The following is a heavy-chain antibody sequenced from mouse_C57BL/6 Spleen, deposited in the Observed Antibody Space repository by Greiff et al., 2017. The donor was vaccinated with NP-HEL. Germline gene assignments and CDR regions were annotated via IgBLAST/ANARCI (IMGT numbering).Heavy chain of an antibody. CDR3: ARINKIVATNFDY. V-gene: IGHV1S81*02. D-gene: IGHD1-1*01. J-gene: IGHJ2*01. Sequence: VQLQQSGAELVKAGASVKMSCKASGYTFTSYWMHWVKQRLGQGLEWFAETNPTNGRTYYNEKFKSKATLTVDKSSSTAYMLLSGPTFEDSAVYDWARINKIVATNFDYWGQGTTHTVSS. CDR2: TNPTNGRT. CDR1: GYTFTSYW.